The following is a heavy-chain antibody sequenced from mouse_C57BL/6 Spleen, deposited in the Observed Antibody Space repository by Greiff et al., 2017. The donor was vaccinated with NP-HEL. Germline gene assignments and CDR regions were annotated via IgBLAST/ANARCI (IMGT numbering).Heavy chain of an antibody. Sequence: QVQLQQPGTELVKPGASVKLSCKASGYTFTSYWMHWVKQRPGQGLEWIGNINPSNGGTNYNEKFKSKATLTVDKSSSTAYMQLSSLTSEDSAVYYCARGKLYYYGSSAFDYWGQGTTRTVSS. D-gene: IGHD1-1*01. CDR2: INPSNGGT. V-gene: IGHV1-53*01. J-gene: IGHJ2*01. CDR3: ARGKLYYYGSSAFDY. CDR1: GYTFTSYW.